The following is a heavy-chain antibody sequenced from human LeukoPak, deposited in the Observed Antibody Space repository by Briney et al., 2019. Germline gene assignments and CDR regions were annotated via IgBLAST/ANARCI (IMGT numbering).Heavy chain of an antibody. Sequence: GGSLRLSCAASGFTFRNSWMSWVRKTPRKGRELVANIKPDGGEKHYVDSVKGGFTISRDNARNSLYLQMSSLPAEDTAVYYCARGVWSSRNAFDLWGQGTMVTVSS. CDR1: GFTFRNSW. CDR2: IKPDGGEK. V-gene: IGHV3-7*01. D-gene: IGHD2-21*01. J-gene: IGHJ3*01. CDR3: ARGVWSSRNAFDL.